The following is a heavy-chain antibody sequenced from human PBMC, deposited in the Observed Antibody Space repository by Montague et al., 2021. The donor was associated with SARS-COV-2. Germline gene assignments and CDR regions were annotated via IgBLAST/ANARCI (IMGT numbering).Heavy chain of an antibody. D-gene: IGHD3-3*01. CDR1: GFTFSSYG. CDR3: ARSYVLRFLEWLPYFDY. Sequence: SLRLSCAASGFTFSSYGMNWVRQAPGKGLEWVSYISSSGSTIYYADSVKGRFTISRDNAKNSLYLQMNSLRAEDTAVYYCARSYVLRFLEWLPYFDYWGQGTLVTVSS. J-gene: IGHJ4*02. V-gene: IGHV3-48*03. CDR2: ISSSGSTI.